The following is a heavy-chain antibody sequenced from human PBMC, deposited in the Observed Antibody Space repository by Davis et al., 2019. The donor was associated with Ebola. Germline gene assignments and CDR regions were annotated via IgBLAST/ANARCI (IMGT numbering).Heavy chain of an antibody. Sequence: PGGSLRLSCAASGFTSSIYGMNWVRQAPGKGLEWVALIWYDGSKKSYADSVKGRFTISRDNSKNTLYLQMNSHRVEDTVVYYCARDKRDCSGGSCYADAFDIWGQGTMVTVSS. V-gene: IGHV3-30*02. CDR3: ARDKRDCSGGSCYADAFDI. CDR1: GFTSSIYG. CDR2: IWYDGSKK. D-gene: IGHD2-15*01. J-gene: IGHJ3*02.